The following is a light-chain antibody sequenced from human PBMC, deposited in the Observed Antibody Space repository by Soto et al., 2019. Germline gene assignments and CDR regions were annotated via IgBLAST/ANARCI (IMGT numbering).Light chain of an antibody. CDR2: EIF. CDR1: SSDIGAYDY. Sequence: QSVLTQAPCVSRSPGQSITISCSGTSSDIGAYDYVSWYQQHPGRAPKLILYEIFNRPSGVSHRFSGSKSGNSASLTISGLQAEDEADYYCSSYTTNNAHVFGGGTK. J-gene: IGLJ2*01. V-gene: IGLV2-14*01. CDR3: SSYTTNNAHV.